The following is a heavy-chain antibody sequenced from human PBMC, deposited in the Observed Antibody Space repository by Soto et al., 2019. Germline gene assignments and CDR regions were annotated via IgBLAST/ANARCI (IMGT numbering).Heavy chain of an antibody. CDR1: GYTFTKYY. CDR2: INPSGGST. Sequence: QVQLVQSGAEVKKPGASVTVSCKASGYTFTKYYMHWVRQAPGQGLEWMGIINPSGGSTAYAQKFQGRVTMTRDTSTSTVYMELSSLRSEDTDVYLCARADSVSYCCSGYWGQGTLLTVSS. V-gene: IGHV1-46*01. CDR3: ARADSVSYCCSGY. J-gene: IGHJ4*02. D-gene: IGHD1-26*01.